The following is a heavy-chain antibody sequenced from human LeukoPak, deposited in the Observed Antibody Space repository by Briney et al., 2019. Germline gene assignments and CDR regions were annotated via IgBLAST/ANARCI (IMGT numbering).Heavy chain of an antibody. J-gene: IGHJ3*02. CDR2: IYYSGST. CDR3: ARPHQQLVRRGDAFDI. Sequence: SETLSLTCTVSGGSISSYYWSWIRQPPGKGLEWIGYIYYSGSTNYNPSLKSRVTISVDTSKNQFSLKLSSVTAADTAVYYCARPHQQLVRRGDAFDIWGQGTMVTVSS. V-gene: IGHV4-59*08. CDR1: GGSISSYY. D-gene: IGHD6-13*01.